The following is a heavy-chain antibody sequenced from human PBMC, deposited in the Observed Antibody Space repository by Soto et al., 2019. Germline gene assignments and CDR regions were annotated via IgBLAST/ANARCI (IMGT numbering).Heavy chain of an antibody. CDR2: IWYDGSNK. CDR1: GFTFSSYG. CDR3: ARGIAVAGTSYYYYYGMDV. Sequence: QVQLVESGGGVVQPGRSLRLSCAASGFTFSSYGMHWVRQAPGKGLEWVAVIWYDGSNKYYADSVKGRFTISRDNSKKQLYLQMNSLRAEDPAVDYCARGIAVAGTSYYYYYGMDVWGQGTTVTGSS. J-gene: IGHJ6*02. D-gene: IGHD6-19*01. V-gene: IGHV3-33*01.